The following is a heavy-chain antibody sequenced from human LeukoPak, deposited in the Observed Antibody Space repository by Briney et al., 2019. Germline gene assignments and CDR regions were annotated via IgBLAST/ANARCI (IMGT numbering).Heavy chain of an antibody. J-gene: IGHJ4*02. D-gene: IGHD6-19*01. CDR3: ARVAVPGGGWYFRGYFDY. V-gene: IGHV3-53*01. CDR2: IYNGGST. CDR1: GFTVSSSY. Sequence: GGSLRLSCAASGFTVSSSYMSWVRQAPGKGLEWVSVIYNGGSTYYADSVKGRFTISRDNSKNSLYLQMNSLRAEDTAVYYCARVAVPGGGWYFRGYFDYWGQGTLVTVSS.